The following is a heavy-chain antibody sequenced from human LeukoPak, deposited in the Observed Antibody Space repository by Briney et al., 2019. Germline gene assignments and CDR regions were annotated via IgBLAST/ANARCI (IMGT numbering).Heavy chain of an antibody. V-gene: IGHV4-38-2*02. J-gene: IGHJ6*03. CDR3: ARAVGYYYYMDV. CDR2: IFHTATT. CDR1: GYSISSGYY. Sequence: SETLSLTCTVSGYSISSGYYGAWIRQPPGKGLEWIGSIFHTATTYYNPSLRSRVTISVDTSKNQSSLKLSSVTAADTAVYYCARAVGYYYYMDVWGKGTTVSVSS. D-gene: IGHD4-23*01.